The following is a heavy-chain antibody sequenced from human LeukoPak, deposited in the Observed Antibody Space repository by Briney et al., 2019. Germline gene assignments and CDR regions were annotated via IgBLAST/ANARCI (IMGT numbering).Heavy chain of an antibody. J-gene: IGHJ4*02. CDR3: ARDLYLLYDSSTDNDY. D-gene: IGHD3-22*01. CDR2: ISAYNGNT. CDR1: GYTFTSYG. V-gene: IGHV1-18*01. Sequence: ASVKVSCKASGYTFTSYGISWVRQAPGQGLEWMGWISAYNGNTNYAQKLQGRVTMTTDTSTSTAYMELRSLGSDDTAVYYCARDLYLLYDSSTDNDYWGQGTLVTVSS.